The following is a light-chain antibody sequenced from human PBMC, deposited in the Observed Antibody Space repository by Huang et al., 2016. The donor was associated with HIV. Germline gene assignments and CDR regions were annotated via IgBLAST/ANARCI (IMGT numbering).Light chain of an antibody. Sequence: DIQMTQSPSTLSASVGDRVPITCRASQSISSWLAWYQQKPGTPPKLLIYKASSLESGVPSRFSGSESGTEFTLTISSLQPDDFATYYCQQYNSYSPRTFGQGTKVEIK. J-gene: IGKJ1*01. CDR3: QQYNSYSPRT. V-gene: IGKV1-5*03. CDR2: KAS. CDR1: QSISSW.